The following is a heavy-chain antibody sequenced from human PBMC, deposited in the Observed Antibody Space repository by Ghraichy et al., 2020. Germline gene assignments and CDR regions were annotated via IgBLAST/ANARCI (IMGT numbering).Heavy chain of an antibody. V-gene: IGHV4-39*02. Sequence: LSLTCSVSGGSISSTDYYWGWIRQPPGKGPEWIGNVYHRGSTYYNPPLKSRVTISVDTSKNYFSLRLRSVTAADAAIYYCARLFVGRLRDSYYFYYIDVWGKGTTVTVSS. CDR2: VYHRGST. D-gene: IGHD5-24*01. CDR1: GGSISSTDYY. CDR3: ARLFVGRLRDSYYFYYIDV. J-gene: IGHJ6*03.